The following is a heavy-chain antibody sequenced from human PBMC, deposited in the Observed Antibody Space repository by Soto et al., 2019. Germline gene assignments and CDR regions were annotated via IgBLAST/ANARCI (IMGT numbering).Heavy chain of an antibody. CDR1: GFTFRNAW. CDR3: TTNPRVEQQRKTRYYYYGMDV. J-gene: IGHJ6*02. Sequence: NPGGSLRLSCAASGFTFRNAWRSWVRQAPGKGLEGFGRIKSKSDGGTADYAAPVNGTFTISRDDSKNTLYLQMNSLKTEDTAVYYCTTNPRVEQQRKTRYYYYGMDVWGQGTTVTVSS. D-gene: IGHD6-13*01. CDR2: IKSKSDGGTA. V-gene: IGHV3-15*01.